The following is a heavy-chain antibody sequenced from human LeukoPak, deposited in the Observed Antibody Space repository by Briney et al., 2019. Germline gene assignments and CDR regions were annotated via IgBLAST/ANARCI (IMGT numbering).Heavy chain of an antibody. CDR1: GFTFTTYA. J-gene: IGHJ4*02. D-gene: IGHD3-10*01. CDR3: ARGYGSGSRRVPTHYFDY. CDR2: INHSGST. Sequence: GSLRLSCAASGFTFTTYAMTWVRQPPGKGLEWIGEINHSGSTNYNPSLKSRVTISVDTSKNQFSLKLSSVTAADTAVYYCARGYGSGSRRVPTHYFDYWGQGTLVTVSS. V-gene: IGHV4-34*01.